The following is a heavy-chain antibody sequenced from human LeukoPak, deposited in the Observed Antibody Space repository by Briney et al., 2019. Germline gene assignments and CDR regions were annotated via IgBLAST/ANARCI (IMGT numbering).Heavy chain of an antibody. CDR3: ARVVAWVTGGDY. D-gene: IGHD2-21*02. Sequence: ASVKVSCKGSGYTFTSYDINWVRQATGQGLEWMGWMNPNSGNTGYAQKFQGRVTMTRNTSISTAYMELSSLRSEDTAVYYCARVVAWVTGGDYWGQGTLVTVSS. J-gene: IGHJ4*02. CDR1: GYTFTSYD. CDR2: MNPNSGNT. V-gene: IGHV1-8*01.